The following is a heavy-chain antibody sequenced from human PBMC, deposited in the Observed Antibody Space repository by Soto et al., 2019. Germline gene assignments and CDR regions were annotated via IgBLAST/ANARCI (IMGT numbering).Heavy chain of an antibody. CDR3: THRNRGMDI. CDR2: IYWDDDK. Sequence: QITLKESGPTLVKPTQTLTLTCTFSGFSLSTSGVGVGWIRQPPGKALEWLALIYWDDDKRYTPSLKSRLTSPKDTSKKPVVLTMTNMDPVDTATYYCTHRNRGMDIWGQGTTVTVSS. J-gene: IGHJ6*02. CDR1: GFSLSTSGVG. V-gene: IGHV2-5*02.